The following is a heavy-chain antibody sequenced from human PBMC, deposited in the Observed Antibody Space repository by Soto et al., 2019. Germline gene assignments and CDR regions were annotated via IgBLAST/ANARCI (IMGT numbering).Heavy chain of an antibody. CDR1: GYTFTTYF. CDR3: ARDLGRYCTATSCYASPGHDWFDP. V-gene: IGHV1-46*01. D-gene: IGHD2-2*01. Sequence: VKVACKASGYTFTTYFFHWVRQATGQGLEWMGIINPTGGSATYAQKFQGRVSMTRDTSTSTVYMELSSLRSEDTAMYYCARDLGRYCTATSCYASPGHDWFDPWGQGTLVTVSS. J-gene: IGHJ5*02. CDR2: INPTGGSA.